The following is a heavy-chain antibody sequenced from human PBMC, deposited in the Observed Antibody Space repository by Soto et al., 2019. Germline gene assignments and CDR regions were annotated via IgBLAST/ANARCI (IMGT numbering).Heavy chain of an antibody. D-gene: IGHD2-21*02. CDR2: MTGSGGDI. V-gene: IGHV3-23*01. J-gene: IGHJ4*02. Sequence: GGSLRLSCAASGFSVSRYAMMWVRQPPGKGQEWVAGMTGSGGDIRYADPVKGRFTISKGNSKNTLYLQMNSLRAEDTAIYYCAKDAVYGDGLWLAGNWGQGTLVTVSS. CDR3: AKDAVYGDGLWLAGN. CDR1: GFSVSRYA.